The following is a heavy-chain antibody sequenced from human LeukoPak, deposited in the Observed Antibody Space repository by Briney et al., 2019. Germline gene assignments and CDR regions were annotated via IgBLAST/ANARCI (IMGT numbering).Heavy chain of an antibody. CDR3: AGSAGYSSGWAQRFDY. V-gene: IGHV1-69*05. J-gene: IGHJ4*02. CDR1: GGTFSSYA. D-gene: IGHD6-19*01. Sequence: SVKVSCEASGGTFSSYAIRWVRQAPGQGLEWMGGIIPIFGTANYAQKFQGRVTITTDESTSTAYMELSSLRSEDTAVYYCAGSAGYSSGWAQRFDYWGQGTLVTVSS. CDR2: IIPIFGTA.